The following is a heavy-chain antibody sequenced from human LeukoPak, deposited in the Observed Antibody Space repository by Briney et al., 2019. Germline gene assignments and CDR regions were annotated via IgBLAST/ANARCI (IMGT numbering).Heavy chain of an antibody. CDR1: GFTFSSYS. CDR2: ISSSSSYI. D-gene: IGHD6-6*01. Sequence: KPGGSLRLSCAASGFTFSSYSMTWVRQAPGKGLEWVSSISSSSSYIYYADSVKGRFTTSKDNAKNSLYLQMNSLRAEDTAVYYCARETIAARVLGWGQGTLVTVSS. V-gene: IGHV3-21*01. J-gene: IGHJ4*02. CDR3: ARETIAARVLG.